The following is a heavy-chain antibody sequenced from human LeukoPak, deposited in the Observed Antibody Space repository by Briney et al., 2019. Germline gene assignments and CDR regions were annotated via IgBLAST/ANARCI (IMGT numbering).Heavy chain of an antibody. CDR1: RGSVSSSTYY. V-gene: IGHV4-39*07. Sequence: KPSGTLSLTCTVSRGSVSSSTYYWSWVRQPPGKGLEWIASIYYTGSTYYNPSLKSRVTISLDMSKNEFFLTMTSVTAADTAVYFCTAEKNGSPHYWGQGTQVTVSS. D-gene: IGHD2-8*01. CDR2: IYYTGST. J-gene: IGHJ4*02. CDR3: TAEKNGSPHY.